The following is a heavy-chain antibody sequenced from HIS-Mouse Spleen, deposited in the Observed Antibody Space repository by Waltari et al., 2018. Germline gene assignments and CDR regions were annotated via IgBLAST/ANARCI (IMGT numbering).Heavy chain of an antibody. Sequence: EVQLLESGGGLVQPGGSLRLSCAASGFTFRSYAISWVRQVPGKGLGWVSAISGSSGSTYYADSVKGRFTISRDNSKNTLYLQMNSLRAEDTAVYYCAKMAPFTMIVVVITANWFDPWGQGTLVTVSS. D-gene: IGHD3-22*01. J-gene: IGHJ5*02. CDR2: ISGSSGST. CDR1: GFTFRSYA. V-gene: IGHV3-23*01. CDR3: AKMAPFTMIVVVITANWFDP.